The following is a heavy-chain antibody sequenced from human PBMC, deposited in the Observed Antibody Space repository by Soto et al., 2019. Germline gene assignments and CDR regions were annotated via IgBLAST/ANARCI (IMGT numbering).Heavy chain of an antibody. CDR2: IYYSGST. D-gene: IGHD6-13*01. CDR3: ARETPSSIAAAGGYYGMDV. J-gene: IGHJ6*02. Sequence: SETLSLTCTVSGGSVSSGSYYWSWIRQPPGKGLEWIGYIYYSGSTNYNPSLKSRVTISVDTSKNQFSLKLSSVTAADTAVYYCARETPSSIAAAGGYYGMDVWGQGTTVTVSS. CDR1: GGSVSSGSYY. V-gene: IGHV4-61*01.